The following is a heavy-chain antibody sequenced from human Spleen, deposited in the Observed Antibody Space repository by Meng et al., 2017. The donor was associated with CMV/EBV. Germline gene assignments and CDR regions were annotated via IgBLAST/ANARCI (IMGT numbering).Heavy chain of an antibody. CDR1: GYTFTSYY. CDR2: INPVSGVT. V-gene: IGHV1-46*01. Sequence: ASVKVSCKASGYTFTSYYIHWVRQAPGQGLEWMGIINPVSGVTTYAQKFQGRVTMARDTSTTTVYMEMSSLRSDDTAVYYCARELNYDFWSGYRPYYYGMDVWGQGTTVTVSS. J-gene: IGHJ6*02. D-gene: IGHD3-3*01. CDR3: ARELNYDFWSGYRPYYYGMDV.